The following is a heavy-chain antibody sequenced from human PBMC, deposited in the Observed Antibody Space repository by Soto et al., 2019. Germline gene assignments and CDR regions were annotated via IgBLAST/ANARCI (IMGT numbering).Heavy chain of an antibody. D-gene: IGHD6-19*01. CDR3: ARTSRVAVAGTRDDAFDI. J-gene: IGHJ3*02. CDR1: GYRFTSYW. Sequence: PGESLKISCKVSGYRFTSYWIAWVRQMPGKGLEWMGIIYPDDSDTRYSPSFQGQVTISADKSISTAYLQWSSLKASDSAMYYCARTSRVAVAGTRDDAFDIWGQGTMVTVSS. CDR2: IYPDDSDT. V-gene: IGHV5-51*01.